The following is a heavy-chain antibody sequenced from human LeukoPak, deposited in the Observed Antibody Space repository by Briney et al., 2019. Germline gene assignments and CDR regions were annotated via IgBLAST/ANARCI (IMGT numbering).Heavy chain of an antibody. V-gene: IGHV4-34*01. CDR2: INHSGST. CDR1: GGSFSVYY. CDR3: ERVHRHTVTTDYYYYMDV. D-gene: IGHD4-17*01. Sequence: PSETLSLTCAVYGGSFSVYYWSWIRQPPGKGLEWIGEINHSGSTNYNPSLKSRVTISVDTSKNQFSLKLSSVTAADTAVYYCERVHRHTVTTDYYYYMDVWGKGTTATVSS. J-gene: IGHJ6*03.